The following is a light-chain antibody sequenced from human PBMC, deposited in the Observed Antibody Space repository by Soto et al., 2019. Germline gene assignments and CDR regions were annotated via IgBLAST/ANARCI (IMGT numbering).Light chain of an antibody. V-gene: IGLV2-14*01. CDR1: SSDVGGHNY. CDR3: CSYTFSSTYV. J-gene: IGLJ1*01. Sequence: QSVLTQPASVSGSPGQSITISCIGTSSDVGGHNYVSWYRQYPGKAPKLIIYDVSNRPSGVSNRFSGSKSGNTASLTISGLQTEDEADYFCCSYTFSSTYVFGTGTKLTVL. CDR2: DVS.